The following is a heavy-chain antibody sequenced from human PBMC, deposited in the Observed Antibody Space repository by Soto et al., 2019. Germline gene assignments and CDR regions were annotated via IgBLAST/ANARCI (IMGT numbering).Heavy chain of an antibody. Sequence: GESLKISCNGSGYSFTSYWIGWVRQMPGKGLEWMGIIYPGDSDTRYSPSFQGQVTISADKSISTAYLQWSSLKASDTAMYYCARHGVVVVAATPRYYGMDVWGQGTTVPVYS. CDR3: ARHGVVVVAATPRYYGMDV. CDR2: IYPGDSDT. J-gene: IGHJ6*02. V-gene: IGHV5-51*01. CDR1: GYSFTSYW. D-gene: IGHD2-15*01.